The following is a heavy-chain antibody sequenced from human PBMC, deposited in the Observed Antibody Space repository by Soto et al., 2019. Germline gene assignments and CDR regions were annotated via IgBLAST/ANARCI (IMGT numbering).Heavy chain of an antibody. CDR1: GGSISSGGYY. CDR3: ARQGRGSGESWIDP. D-gene: IGHD3-3*01. Sequence: QVQLQESGPGLVKPSQTLSLTCTVSGGSISSGGYYWSWIRQHPGKGLEWIGYISYSGSTYYNPSLKSRITISVDTSMNQFSLKLTSVTAADTAVYYCARQGRGSGESWIDPWGQGTLVTVSS. V-gene: IGHV4-31*03. CDR2: ISYSGST. J-gene: IGHJ5*02.